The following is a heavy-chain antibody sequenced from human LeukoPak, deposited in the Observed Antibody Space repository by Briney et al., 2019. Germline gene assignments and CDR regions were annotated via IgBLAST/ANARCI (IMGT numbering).Heavy chain of an antibody. CDR2: IYSGGAT. V-gene: IGHV3-53*01. Sequence: GGSLRLSCADSEFTVSNNYMSWVRQAPGKGPEWVSLIYSGGATYYADSVRGRFTISRDNSKNTLYLQMNSLRVEDTAVYYCARDPRWYDPWGQGALVTVSS. CDR3: ARDPRWYDP. J-gene: IGHJ5*02. CDR1: EFTVSNNY.